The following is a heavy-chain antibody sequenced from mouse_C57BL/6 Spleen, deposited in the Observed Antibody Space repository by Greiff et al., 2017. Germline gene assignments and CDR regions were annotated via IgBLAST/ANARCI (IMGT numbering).Heavy chain of an antibody. CDR3: TGTYYSNPFAY. J-gene: IGHJ3*01. D-gene: IGHD2-5*01. V-gene: IGHV6-6*01. CDR1: GFTFSDAW. Sequence: EVKLVESGGGLVQPGGSMKLSCAASGFTFSDAWMDWVRQSPEKGLEWVAEIRNKANNHATYYAESVKGRFTISRDDSKSSVYLRMSSLRAEDTGIYYCTGTYYSNPFAYWGQGTLVTVSA. CDR2: IRNKANNHAT.